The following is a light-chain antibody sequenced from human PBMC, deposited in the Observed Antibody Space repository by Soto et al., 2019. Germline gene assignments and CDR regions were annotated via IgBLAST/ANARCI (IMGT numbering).Light chain of an antibody. V-gene: IGKV1-12*01. J-gene: IGKJ2*01. CDR1: QGISSW. Sequence: DIQMTQSPSSVSASVGDRVTITCRASQGISSWLAWYQQKPGKAPKLLIYAATALQSGAPYRFAATASGTDFTLTIMSLQPEDSGTYYCQQSDTCVQTFGQGTKLEIK. CDR2: AAT. CDR3: QQSDTCVQT.